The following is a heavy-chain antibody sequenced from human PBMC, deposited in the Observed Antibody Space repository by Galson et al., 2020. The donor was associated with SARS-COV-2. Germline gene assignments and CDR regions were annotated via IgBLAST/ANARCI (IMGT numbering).Heavy chain of an antibody. J-gene: IGHJ4*02. CDR3: ARVPGTTAIFDS. CDR1: GDSINNNNW. CDR2: IFHIRSP. V-gene: IGHV4-4*02. Sequence: TLSLTCVVSGDSINNNNWWNWVRQPPGKGLEWIGDIFHIRSPKYNPSLQRRVTISLDKSKNQFSLKLTSVTAADTAVYYCARVPGTTAIFDSWGQGTLVTVSS. D-gene: IGHD1-1*01.